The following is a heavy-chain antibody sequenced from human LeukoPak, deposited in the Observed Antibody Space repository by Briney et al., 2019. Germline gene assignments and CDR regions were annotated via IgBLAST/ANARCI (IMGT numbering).Heavy chain of an antibody. V-gene: IGHV1-2*02. D-gene: IGHD5-24*01. CDR3: ARDGYNDEYFQH. Sequence: EASVKVSCKASGYTFTGYYMHWVRQAPGHGLEWMGWINPNSGGTNYAQKFQGRVTITRDTSISTAYMELSWLRSDDTAVYYCARDGYNDEYFQHWGQGTLVTVSS. CDR1: GYTFTGYY. J-gene: IGHJ1*01. CDR2: INPNSGGT.